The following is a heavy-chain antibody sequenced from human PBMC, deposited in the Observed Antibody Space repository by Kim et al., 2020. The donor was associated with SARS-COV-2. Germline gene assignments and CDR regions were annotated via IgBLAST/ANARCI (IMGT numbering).Heavy chain of an antibody. D-gene: IGHD2-2*01. CDR3: VRPSSTSCPCYYMDV. CDR1: GFTFSTYW. J-gene: IGHJ6*03. V-gene: IGHV3-74*01. CDR2: GISYVRRT. Sequence: GGSLRLSCAASGFTFSTYWMYWDRQAPGKGLVWVSRGISYVRRTDYADSVKGRFTISRDNAKNTLYLQMNSLRAEDTAVYYCVRPSSTSCPCYYMDVWGKGTTVTVSS.